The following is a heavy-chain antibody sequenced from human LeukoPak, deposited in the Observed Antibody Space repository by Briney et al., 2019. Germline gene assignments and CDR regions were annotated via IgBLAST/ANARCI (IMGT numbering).Heavy chain of an antibody. CDR3: ARDGYSSSFAY. CDR1: GFTFSSYW. D-gene: IGHD6-19*01. Sequence: GGSLRLSCAASGFTFSSYWMSWVRQAPGKGLEWVSYISSSGSTIYYADSVKGRFTISRDNAKKSLYLQMNSLRGEDTAVYYCARDGYSSSFAYWGQGSLVTVSS. CDR2: ISSSGSTI. J-gene: IGHJ4*02. V-gene: IGHV3-48*04.